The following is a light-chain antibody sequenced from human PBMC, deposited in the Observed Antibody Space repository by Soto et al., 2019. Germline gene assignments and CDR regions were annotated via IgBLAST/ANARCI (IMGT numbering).Light chain of an antibody. CDR3: QHFDDYPIT. V-gene: IGKV1D-13*01. CDR1: QGIRSA. Sequence: AIQMTQSPSSLSASVGDRVTITCRASQGIRSAAAWYQQKPGKAPKLLIYDASTLESGVPSRFSGSGSGSDFTLTISSLQPEDFAASFCQHFDDYPITFGQETRLEIK. J-gene: IGKJ5*01. CDR2: DAS.